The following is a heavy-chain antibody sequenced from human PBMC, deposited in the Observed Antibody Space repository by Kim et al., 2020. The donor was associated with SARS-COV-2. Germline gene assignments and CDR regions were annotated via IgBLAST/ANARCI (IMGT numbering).Heavy chain of an antibody. CDR3: ARGSSSWYSWFDP. V-gene: IGHV5-51*01. Sequence: YSPSFQGQVTISADKSISTAYLQWSSLKASDTAMYYCARGSSSWYSWFDPWGQGTLVTVSS. J-gene: IGHJ5*02. D-gene: IGHD6-13*01.